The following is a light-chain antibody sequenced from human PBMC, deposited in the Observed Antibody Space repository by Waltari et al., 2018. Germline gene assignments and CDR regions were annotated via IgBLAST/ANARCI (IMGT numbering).Light chain of an antibody. CDR2: DAS. V-gene: IGKV3-11*01. J-gene: IGKJ2*01. CDR3: QQRSNWPPYT. Sequence: EIVLTQSLATLSLSPGERATLSCRASQSVSSYLNWYQQKPGQAPRLLIYDASNRATGIPARFSGSGSGTDFTLTISSLEPEDFAVYYCQQRSNWPPYTFGQGTKLEIK. CDR1: QSVSSY.